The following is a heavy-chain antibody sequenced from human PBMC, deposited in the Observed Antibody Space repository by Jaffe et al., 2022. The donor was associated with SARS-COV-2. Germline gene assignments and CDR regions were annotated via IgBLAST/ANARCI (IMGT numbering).Heavy chain of an antibody. J-gene: IGHJ4*02. CDR1: GFTFSSYG. CDR2: IWYDGSNK. CDR3: ARSYDSSGYYLGG. D-gene: IGHD3-22*01. V-gene: IGHV3-33*01. Sequence: QVQLVESGGGVVQPGRSLRLSCAASGFTFSSYGMHWVRQAPGKGLEWVAVIWYDGSNKYYADSVKGRFTISRDNSKNTLYLQMNSLRAEDTAVYYCARSYDSSGYYLGGWGQGTLVTVSS.